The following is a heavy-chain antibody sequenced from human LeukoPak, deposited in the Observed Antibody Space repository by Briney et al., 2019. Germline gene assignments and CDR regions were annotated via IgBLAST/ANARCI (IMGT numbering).Heavy chain of an antibody. D-gene: IGHD4-11*01. J-gene: IGHJ4*02. CDR3: VRRVVNSRYDY. V-gene: IGHV5-51*01. CDR1: GDNLASYW. Sequence: GESLKISCRAFGDNLASYWIGWVRQMPGKGLEWMGIIYPGDADTRYSPSFQGQVTTSADKSISTAYLQWSSLKASDTAMYYCVRRVVNSRYDYWGEGTLVTVSS. CDR2: IYPGDADT.